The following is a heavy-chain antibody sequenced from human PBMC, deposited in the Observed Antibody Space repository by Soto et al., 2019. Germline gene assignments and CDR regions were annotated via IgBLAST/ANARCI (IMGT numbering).Heavy chain of an antibody. CDR3: ARDTVIRDPSYYYYYYGMDV. J-gene: IGHJ6*02. CDR1: GYTFTSYG. D-gene: IGHD3-16*02. Sequence: ASVKVSFTASGYTFTSYGISWVRQAPGQGLEWMGWISAYNGNTNYAQKLQGRVTMTTDTSTSTAYMELRSLRSDDTAVYYCARDTVIRDPSYYYYYYGMDVWGQGTTVTVSS. CDR2: ISAYNGNT. V-gene: IGHV1-18*01.